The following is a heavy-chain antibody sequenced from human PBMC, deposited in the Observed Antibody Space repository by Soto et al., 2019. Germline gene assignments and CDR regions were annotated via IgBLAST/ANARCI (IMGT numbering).Heavy chain of an antibody. J-gene: IGHJ6*03. CDR2: ISWNSGSI. Sequence: EVQLVESGGGLVQPGRSLRLSCAASGFTFDDYAMHWVRQAPGKGLEWVSGISWNSGSIGYADSVKGRFTISRDNAKNSLYLQMNSLRAEDTALYYCAKGDCSSTSCRYYYYYYMDVWGKGTTVTVSS. CDR1: GFTFDDYA. V-gene: IGHV3-9*01. D-gene: IGHD2-2*01. CDR3: AKGDCSSTSCRYYYYYYMDV.